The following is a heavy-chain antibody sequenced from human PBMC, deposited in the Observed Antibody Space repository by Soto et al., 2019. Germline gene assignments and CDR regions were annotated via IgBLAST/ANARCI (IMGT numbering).Heavy chain of an antibody. V-gene: IGHV1-18*01. D-gene: IGHD2-15*01. J-gene: IGHJ6*02. CDR2: ISTYNGDT. CDR1: GYTFTSYG. Sequence: EASVKLSCKASGYTFTSYGISWVRQAPGQGLEWMGWISTYNGDTDYAQSLQGRVIMTTDTSTTTAYMELRSLRSDDTAVYYCAREGSRPYYYYGMDVWGQGTTVTVSS. CDR3: AREGSRPYYYYGMDV.